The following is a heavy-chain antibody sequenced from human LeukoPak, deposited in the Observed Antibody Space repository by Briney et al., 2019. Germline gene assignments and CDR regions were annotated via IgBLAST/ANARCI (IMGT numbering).Heavy chain of an antibody. D-gene: IGHD3-22*01. J-gene: IGHJ4*02. CDR1: GYTFTGYY. CDR2: INPNSGGT. V-gene: IGHV1-2*02. Sequence: GASVKVSCKASGYTFTGYYMHWVRQAPGQGLEWMGWINPNSGGTNYAQKFQGRVTMTRDTSISTAYMELSRLRSDDTAVYYCARDDSSGYYYSYSGISDYWGQGTLVTVSS. CDR3: ARDDSSGYYYSYSGISDY.